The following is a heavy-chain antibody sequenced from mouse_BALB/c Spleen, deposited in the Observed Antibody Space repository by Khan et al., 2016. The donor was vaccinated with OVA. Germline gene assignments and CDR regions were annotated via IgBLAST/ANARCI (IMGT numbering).Heavy chain of an antibody. CDR2: ISSGGSYT. CDR1: GFTFSRYA. J-gene: IGHJ2*01. Sequence: EVELVESGGGLVKPGGSLKLSCAASGFTFSRYAMSWVRQTPEKRLEWVATISSGGSYTYYPDSVKGRFTISRDNAKNTLYLQMSSLGSEETAMYYCARHGRIYDGPFDYWGQGTTLTVSS. CDR3: ARHGRIYDGPFDY. V-gene: IGHV5-9-3*01. D-gene: IGHD2-3*01.